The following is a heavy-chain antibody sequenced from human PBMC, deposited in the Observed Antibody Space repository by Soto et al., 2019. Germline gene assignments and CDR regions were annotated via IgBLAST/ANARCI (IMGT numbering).Heavy chain of an antibody. Sequence: ASVKVSCKVSGYTLTELSMHWVRQAPGKGLEWMGGFDPEDGETIYAQKFQGRVTMTEDTSTDTAYMELSSLRSEDTAVYYCATPIAVAGYYYYYGMDVWGQGTTVTVSS. CDR3: ATPIAVAGYYYYYGMDV. D-gene: IGHD6-19*01. J-gene: IGHJ6*02. CDR1: GYTLTELS. V-gene: IGHV1-24*01. CDR2: FDPEDGET.